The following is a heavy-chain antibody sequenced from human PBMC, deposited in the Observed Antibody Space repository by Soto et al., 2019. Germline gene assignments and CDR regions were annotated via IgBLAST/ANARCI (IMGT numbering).Heavy chain of an antibody. D-gene: IGHD2-15*01. J-gene: IGHJ6*02. CDR1: GGTFSSYA. CDR3: ARVLSVVTPPRYGMDV. Sequence: VKVSCKASGGTFSSYAISWVRQAPGQGLEWMGGIIPIFGTANYAQKFQGRVTITADESTSTAYMELSSLRSEDTAVYYCARVLSVVTPPRYGMDVWGQGTTVTVSS. CDR2: IIPIFGTA. V-gene: IGHV1-69*01.